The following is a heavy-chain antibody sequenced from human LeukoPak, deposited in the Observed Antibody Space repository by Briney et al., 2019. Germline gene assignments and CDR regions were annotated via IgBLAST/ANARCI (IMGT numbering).Heavy chain of an antibody. CDR2: ISYDGSNK. J-gene: IGHJ4*02. V-gene: IGHV3-30*18. Sequence: GRSLRLSCAASGFTFSSYGMHWVRQAPGKGLEWVAVISYDGSNKYYADSLKGRFTISRDNSKNTLYLQMNSLRAEDTAVYYCAKLWWEPNDYWGQGTLVTVSS. CDR3: AKLWWEPNDY. D-gene: IGHD2-21*01. CDR1: GFTFSSYG.